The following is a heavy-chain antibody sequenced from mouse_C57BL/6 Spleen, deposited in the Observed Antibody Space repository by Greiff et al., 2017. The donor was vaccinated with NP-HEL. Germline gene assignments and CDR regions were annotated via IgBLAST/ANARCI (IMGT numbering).Heavy chain of an antibody. D-gene: IGHD1-1*01. J-gene: IGHJ2*01. CDR3: ARSSYYGSRGYFDY. CDR1: GYTFTSYW. CDR2: IYPGSGST. Sequence: VQLQQPGAELVKPGASVKMSCKASGYTFTSYWITWVKQRPGQGLEWIGDIYPGSGSTNYNEKFKSKATLTVGTSSSTAYMQLSSLTSEDSAVYYCARSSYYGSRGYFDYWGQGTTLTVSS. V-gene: IGHV1-55*01.